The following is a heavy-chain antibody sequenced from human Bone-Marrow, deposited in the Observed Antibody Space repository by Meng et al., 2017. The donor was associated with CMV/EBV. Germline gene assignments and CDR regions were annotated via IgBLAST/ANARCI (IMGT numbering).Heavy chain of an antibody. CDR2: IYYSGST. CDR1: GGSISSSSYY. Sequence: ESLKISCTVSGGSISSSSYYWGWIRQPPGKGLEWIGSIYYSGSTYYNPSLKSRVTISVDTSKNQFSLKLSSVTAADTAVYYRARLGFQAYYDFWSGYYGYFDYWGQGTLVTVSS. D-gene: IGHD3-3*01. J-gene: IGHJ4*02. CDR3: ARLGFQAYYDFWSGYYGYFDY. V-gene: IGHV4-39*01.